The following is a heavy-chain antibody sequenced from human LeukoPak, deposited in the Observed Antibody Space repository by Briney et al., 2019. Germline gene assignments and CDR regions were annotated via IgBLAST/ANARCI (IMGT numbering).Heavy chain of an antibody. CDR2: IYYSGST. J-gene: IGHJ4*02. CDR1: GGSISSSSYY. Sequence: SETLSLTCTVSGGSISSSSYYWGWIRQPPGKGLEWIGSIYYSGSTYYNPPLKSRVTISVDTSKNQFSLKLSSVTAADTAVYYCARVTLGVADYWGQGTLVTVSS. V-gene: IGHV4-39*07. D-gene: IGHD3-3*01. CDR3: ARVTLGVADY.